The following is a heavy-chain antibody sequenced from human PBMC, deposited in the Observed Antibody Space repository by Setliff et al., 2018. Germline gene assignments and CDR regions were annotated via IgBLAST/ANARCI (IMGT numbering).Heavy chain of an antibody. D-gene: IGHD3-3*01. J-gene: IGHJ3*02. CDR2: IYYSGNT. Sequence: SETLSLTCSVSGGSIDSHYWSWIRQPPGKGLEWIGSIYYSGNTNYNPSLESRVTISIDTSKNQFSLKLSSVTAADTAVYHCARGKTFFGAFIRAFDIWGQGRMVTVSS. V-gene: IGHV4-59*11. CDR3: ARGKTFFGAFIRAFDI. CDR1: GGSIDSHY.